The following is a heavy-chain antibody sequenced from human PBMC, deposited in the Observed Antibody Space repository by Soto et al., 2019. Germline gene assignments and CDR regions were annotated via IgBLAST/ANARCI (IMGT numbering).Heavy chain of an antibody. D-gene: IGHD3-10*01. Sequence: GPPVKVSCKASGYTFTGYYMHWVRQAPGQGLEWMGWINPNSGGTNYAQKFQGRVTVTRDTSISTAYMELSRLRSDDTAVYYCARETTPYFYGSGSYYGMDVWGQGTTVTVSS. CDR2: INPNSGGT. V-gene: IGHV1-2*02. CDR3: ARETTPYFYGSGSYYGMDV. J-gene: IGHJ6*02. CDR1: GYTFTGYY.